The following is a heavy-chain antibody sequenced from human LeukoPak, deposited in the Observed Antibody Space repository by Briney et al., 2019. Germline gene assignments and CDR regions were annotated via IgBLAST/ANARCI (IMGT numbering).Heavy chain of an antibody. J-gene: IGHJ5*02. D-gene: IGHD3/OR15-3a*01. Sequence: SETLSLTCSVSGGSISSFTTHYWGWIRQPPGKGLEWIGSMYYSGTTYYNPSLKSRVTISVDTSKNQFSLNLSSVTAADTAVYYCARQEIGLRSFDPWGQGTLVTVSS. V-gene: IGHV4-39*01. CDR1: GGSISSFTTHY. CDR2: MYYSGTT. CDR3: ARQEIGLRSFDP.